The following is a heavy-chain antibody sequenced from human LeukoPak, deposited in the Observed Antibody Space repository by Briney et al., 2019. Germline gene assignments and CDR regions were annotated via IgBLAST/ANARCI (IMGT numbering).Heavy chain of an antibody. CDR3: AGIMVRGVTYFDY. Sequence: SETLSLTCTVSGGSISSSSYYWGWIRQPPGKGLEWIGSIYYSGSTYYNPSLKSRVTISVDTSKNQFLLKLSSVTAEDTAVYYCAGIMVRGVTYFDYWGQGTLVTVSS. J-gene: IGHJ4*02. CDR2: IYYSGST. D-gene: IGHD3-10*01. CDR1: GGSISSSSYY. V-gene: IGHV4-39*07.